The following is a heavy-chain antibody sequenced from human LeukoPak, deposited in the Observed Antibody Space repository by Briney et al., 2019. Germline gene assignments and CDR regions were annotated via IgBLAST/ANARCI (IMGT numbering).Heavy chain of an antibody. J-gene: IGHJ4*02. CDR2: IWYDGSNK. CDR1: GFTFSWYG. Sequence: GGSLRLSCAASGFTFSWYGIHWVRQAPGKGLEWVALIWYDGSNKYYADSVKGRFTISRDNSKNMLYLQMNSLRDEDTAMYYCARDLAVSDYWGQGTLVTVSS. CDR3: ARDLAVSDY. V-gene: IGHV3-33*01.